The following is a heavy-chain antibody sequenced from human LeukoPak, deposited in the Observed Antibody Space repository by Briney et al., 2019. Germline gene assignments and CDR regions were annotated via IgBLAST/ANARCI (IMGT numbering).Heavy chain of an antibody. V-gene: IGHV1-46*01. D-gene: IGHD4-17*01. J-gene: IGHJ4*02. Sequence: ASVKVSCKASGNTLTRHYMHWVRQAPGQGLEWMGIINPSGISTRYVQKFQGRVTVTRDTSTSTVYMELSSLRSEDTAVYYCARDGGHDYGDYEVDYWGQGTLVTVSS. CDR3: ARDGGHDYGDYEVDY. CDR1: GNTLTRHY. CDR2: INPSGIST.